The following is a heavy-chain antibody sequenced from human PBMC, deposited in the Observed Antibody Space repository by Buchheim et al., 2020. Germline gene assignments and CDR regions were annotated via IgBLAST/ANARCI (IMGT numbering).Heavy chain of an antibody. V-gene: IGHV4-31*03. CDR1: GGSISSGGYY. Sequence: QVQLQESGPGLVKPSQTLSLTCTVSGGSISSGGYYWRWIRQPPGKGLEWIGYIYYSGSTYYNPSLKSRVTISVDTSKNQFSLKLSSVTAADTAVYYCARGVPAAIIPGIRFLERIDYWGQGTL. J-gene: IGHJ4*02. D-gene: IGHD2-2*02. CDR3: ARGVPAAIIPGIRFLERIDY. CDR2: IYYSGST.